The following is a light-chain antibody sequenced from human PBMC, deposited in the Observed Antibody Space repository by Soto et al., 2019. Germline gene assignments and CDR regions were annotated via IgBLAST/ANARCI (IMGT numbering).Light chain of an antibody. CDR2: DVS. CDR3: SSYTSSSTLL. Sequence: QSALTQPASVSGSPGQSITISCTGTTSDVGTYNYVSWYQHHPGKAPKLMIYDVSNRPSGVSNRFSGSKSGNTATLTISGPQAEDEADYYCSSYTSSSTLLFGGGTKLTVL. V-gene: IGLV2-14*03. J-gene: IGLJ2*01. CDR1: TSDVGTYNY.